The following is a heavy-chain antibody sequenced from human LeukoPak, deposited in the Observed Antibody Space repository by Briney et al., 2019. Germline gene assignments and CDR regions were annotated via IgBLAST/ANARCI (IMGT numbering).Heavy chain of an antibody. D-gene: IGHD3-22*01. Sequence: ASVTVSCKTAGYTFTTYGSTWVRQAPGQGLEWMGWISTYDGKTKYSQKVQGRVTMTTDTSTSTVYMDLRSLRSDDTAVYYCARIETYYYESSGYYFDNWGQGTLVTVSS. CDR2: ISTYDGKT. CDR1: GYTFTTYG. CDR3: ARIETYYYESSGYYFDN. V-gene: IGHV1-18*01. J-gene: IGHJ4*02.